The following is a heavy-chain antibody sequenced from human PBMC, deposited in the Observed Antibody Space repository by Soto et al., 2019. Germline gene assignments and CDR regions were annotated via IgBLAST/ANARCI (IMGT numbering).Heavy chain of an antibody. V-gene: IGHV4-39*01. CDR1: GGSISSSSYY. CDR3: ARRIPGAFDY. Sequence: QLQLQESGPGLVKPSETLSLTCTVSGGSISSSSYYWGWIRQPPGKGLEWIGSIYYSGSTYYNPSLKSRVTISVDTSKNQFSLKLSSVTAADTAVYHCARRIPGAFDYWGQGTLVTVSS. J-gene: IGHJ4*02. CDR2: IYYSGST.